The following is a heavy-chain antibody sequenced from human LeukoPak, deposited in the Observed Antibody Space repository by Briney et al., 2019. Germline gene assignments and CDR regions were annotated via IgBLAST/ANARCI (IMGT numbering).Heavy chain of an antibody. D-gene: IGHD2-21*01. J-gene: IGHJ6*03. CDR3: ARGFRPYYYSYMDV. Sequence: GGSLRLSCAASGFTFSSYAMHWVRQAPGKGLEWVAVISYDGSNKYYADSVKGRFTISRDNAKNTLYLQMNSLRAEDTAVYYCARGFRPYYYSYMDVWGKGTTVTVSS. CDR1: GFTFSSYA. V-gene: IGHV3-30*04. CDR2: ISYDGSNK.